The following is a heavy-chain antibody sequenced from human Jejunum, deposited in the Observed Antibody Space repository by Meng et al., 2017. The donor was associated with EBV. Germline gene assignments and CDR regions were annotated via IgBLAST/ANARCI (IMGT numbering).Heavy chain of an antibody. V-gene: IGHV4-61*01. Sequence: QVQLQECGPGLVTPSETPSLTGSVSGNSVTGYNYWTWIRQPPGKGLEWIGNLYYAGKAIYKPSLQSRVTISVDTSKNQISLKVTSVTAADTAIYYCARGRGYDYGDSWGQGTLVTVSS. CDR1: GNSVTGYNY. J-gene: IGHJ5*02. CDR2: LYYAGKA. D-gene: IGHD5-12*01. CDR3: ARGRGYDYGDS.